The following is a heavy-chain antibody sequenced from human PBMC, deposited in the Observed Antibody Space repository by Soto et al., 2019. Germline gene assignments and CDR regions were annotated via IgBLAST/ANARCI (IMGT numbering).Heavy chain of an antibody. CDR1: GFTFSSYW. Sequence: GGSLRLSCAASGFTFSSYWMSWVRQAPGKGLEWVANIKQDGSEKYYVDSVKGRFTISRDNAKNSLYLQMNSLRAEDTAVYYCASPSMVRGVYLGASDAFDIWGQGTMVT. J-gene: IGHJ3*02. CDR3: ASPSMVRGVYLGASDAFDI. V-gene: IGHV3-7*02. D-gene: IGHD3-10*01. CDR2: IKQDGSEK.